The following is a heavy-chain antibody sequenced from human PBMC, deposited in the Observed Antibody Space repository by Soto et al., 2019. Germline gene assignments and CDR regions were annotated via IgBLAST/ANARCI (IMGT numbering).Heavy chain of an antibody. D-gene: IGHD3-3*01. V-gene: IGHV3-15*01. J-gene: IGHJ3*02. Sequence: SLRLSCAASGFTFSNAWMSWVRQAPGKGLEWVGRIKSKTDGGTTDYAAPVKGRFTISRDDSKNTLYLQMNSLKTEDTAVYYCTTDRFVDLDYDFWSGPDDAFDIWGQGTMVTVSS. CDR1: GFTFSNAW. CDR3: TTDRFVDLDYDFWSGPDDAFDI. CDR2: IKSKTDGGTT.